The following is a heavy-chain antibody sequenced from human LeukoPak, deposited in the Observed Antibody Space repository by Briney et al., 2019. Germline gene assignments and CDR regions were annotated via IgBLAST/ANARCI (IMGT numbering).Heavy chain of an antibody. CDR2: ISNSGGTT. J-gene: IGHJ4*02. V-gene: IGHV3-23*01. CDR3: VKDLGGSGSYQYYFDY. CDR1: GFTFSSYA. D-gene: IGHD3-10*01. Sequence: GGSLRLSCAASGFTFSSYAMSWVRQAPGEGLEWVSGISNSGGTTYYADSVKGRFTISRDNSKNTLYLQMSSLRAEDTAVYYCVKDLGGSGSYQYYFDYWGQGTLVTVSS.